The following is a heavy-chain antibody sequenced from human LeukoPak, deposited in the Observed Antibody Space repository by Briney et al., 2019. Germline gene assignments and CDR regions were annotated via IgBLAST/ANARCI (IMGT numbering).Heavy chain of an antibody. Sequence: ASVKVSCKASGYTFTDYYMYWVRQAPGQGLEWMGWINPNSGVTNYAQKFQGRVTMTRDTSISTAYMELSRLRDDDTAMYYCARRAGDYSHPYDYWGQGTLVTVSS. CDR1: GYTFTDYY. CDR3: ARRAGDYSHPYDY. CDR2: INPNSGVT. J-gene: IGHJ4*02. V-gene: IGHV1-2*02. D-gene: IGHD3-22*01.